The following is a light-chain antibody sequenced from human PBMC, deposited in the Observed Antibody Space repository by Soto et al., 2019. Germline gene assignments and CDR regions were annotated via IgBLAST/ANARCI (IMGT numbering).Light chain of an antibody. V-gene: IGKV1-17*02. J-gene: IGKJ1*01. Sequence: DIQMTQSPSSLSASVGDRVTITWRASQGIGSDAGWYQQKPGKPPKRLIYATSILQSGIPSRFSGGGSGTEFTLTISNLQPEDFATYYCVQHNSYPRTFGQGTRVEMK. CDR2: ATS. CDR1: QGIGSD. CDR3: VQHNSYPRT.